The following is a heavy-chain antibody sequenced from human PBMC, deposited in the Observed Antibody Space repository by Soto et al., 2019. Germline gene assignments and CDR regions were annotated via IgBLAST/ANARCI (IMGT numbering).Heavy chain of an antibody. V-gene: IGHV3-64D*06. D-gene: IGHD6-13*01. Sequence: EVQLVESGGGLVQPGGSLRLSCSASGFTFSSYAMHWVRQAPGKGLEYVSAISSNGGSTYYADSVKGRFTISRDNSKNTLYLQMSSLRAEDTAVYYCVKGYSSSWRLDAFDMWGQGTMVTVSS. CDR3: VKGYSSSWRLDAFDM. CDR1: GFTFSSYA. CDR2: ISSNGGST. J-gene: IGHJ3*02.